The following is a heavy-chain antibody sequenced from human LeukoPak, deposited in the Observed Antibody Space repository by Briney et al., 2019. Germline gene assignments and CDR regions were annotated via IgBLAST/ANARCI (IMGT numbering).Heavy chain of an antibody. V-gene: IGHV3-30*02. CDR2: IRYDGSNK. J-gene: IGHJ4*02. Sequence: GGSLRLSCAASGFSFSSYGMHWVRQAPGKGLEWVAFIRYDGSNKYYADSVKGRFTISRDNSKNTLYLQMNSLRAEDTAVYYCAKDSAYYYDSSGYYYDWGQGTLVTVSS. CDR3: AKDSAYYYDSSGYYYD. CDR1: GFSFSSYG. D-gene: IGHD3-22*01.